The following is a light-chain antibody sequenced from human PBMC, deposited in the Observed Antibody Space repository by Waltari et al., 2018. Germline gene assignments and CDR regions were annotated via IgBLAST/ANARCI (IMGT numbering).Light chain of an antibody. CDR1: SGHINNV. J-gene: IGLJ3*02. CDR2: VNSDGSH. Sequence: QLVLTQSPSASASLGASVKLTCTLSSGHINNVIAWLQQRPEKGPRYLMKVNSDGSHNKGDEIPDRFSGSSSGAERYLTSSSRQSEDEADYFCQTGGHGTWVFGGGTKLTVL. CDR3: QTGGHGTWV. V-gene: IGLV4-69*01.